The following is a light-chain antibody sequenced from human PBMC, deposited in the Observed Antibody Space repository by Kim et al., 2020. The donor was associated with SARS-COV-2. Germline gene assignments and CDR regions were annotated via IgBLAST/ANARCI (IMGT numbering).Light chain of an antibody. J-gene: IGKJ1*01. Sequence: EIVLTQSPATLSVSPGERATLSCSASQNVNDNLAWYQQKPGQAPRLLIYDASTRATGIPARFSGSGSGTEFTLTISSLQSEDFAVYYCQQYNNWPRTFGRGTKVDIK. CDR2: DAS. CDR3: QQYNNWPRT. V-gene: IGKV3-15*01. CDR1: QNVNDN.